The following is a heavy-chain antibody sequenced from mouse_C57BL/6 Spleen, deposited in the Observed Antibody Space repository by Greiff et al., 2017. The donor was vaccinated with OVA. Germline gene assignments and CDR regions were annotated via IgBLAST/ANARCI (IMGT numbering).Heavy chain of an antibody. D-gene: IGHD1-1*01. V-gene: IGHV1-80*01. CDR1: GYAFSSYW. J-gene: IGHJ2*01. Sequence: VQLQQSGAELVKPGASVKISCKASGYAFSSYWMNWVKQRPGKGLEWIGQIYPGDGDTNYNGKFKGKATLTADKSSSTAYMQLSSRTSEDSAVYFCARSEMTTVVAPFDYWGQGTTLTVSS. CDR2: IYPGDGDT. CDR3: ARSEMTTVVAPFDY.